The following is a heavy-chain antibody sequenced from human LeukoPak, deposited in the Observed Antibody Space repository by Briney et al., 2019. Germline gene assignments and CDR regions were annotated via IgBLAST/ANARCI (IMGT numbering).Heavy chain of an antibody. V-gene: IGHV3-11*01. CDR1: GFTFSDYY. CDR3: ARGDYYDLLRRRGHAFDI. J-gene: IGHJ3*02. CDR2: ISSSGSTI. Sequence: PGGSLRLSCAASGFTFSDYYMSWIRQAPGKGLEWVSYISSSGSTIYYEDSVKGRFTISKDNAKNSLYLQMNSLRAEDTAVYYCARGDYYDLLRRRGHAFDIWGQGTMVTVSS. D-gene: IGHD3-22*01.